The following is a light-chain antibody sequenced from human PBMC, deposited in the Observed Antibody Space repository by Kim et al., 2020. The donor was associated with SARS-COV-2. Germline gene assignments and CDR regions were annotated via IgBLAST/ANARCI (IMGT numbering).Light chain of an antibody. CDR2: DTS. Sequence: QAVVTQDPSLTVSPGGTVTLTCGSSTGAVTSGHYPYWFQQKPGQAPRTLIYDTSNKHSWTPARFSGSLLGGKAALTLSGAQPEDEAEYYCLLSYSGANWVFGGGTQLTVL. V-gene: IGLV7-46*01. CDR1: TGAVTSGHY. CDR3: LLSYSGANWV. J-gene: IGLJ3*02.